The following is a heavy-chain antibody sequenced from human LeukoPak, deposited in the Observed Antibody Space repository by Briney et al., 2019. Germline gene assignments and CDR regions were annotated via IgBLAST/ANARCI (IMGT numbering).Heavy chain of an antibody. CDR2: IFRDDDK. Sequence: SGPTLVNPTQPLTLTCTVSGISLTTSGVGVGWIRQPPGKALEWLALIFRDDDKRYSPSLKSRLTITKDTSRNQVVLTMTNMDPVDTGTYYCAHSEGFDFWGQGTLVTVSS. J-gene: IGHJ4*02. CDR3: AHSEGFDF. CDR1: GISLTTSGVG. V-gene: IGHV2-5*02.